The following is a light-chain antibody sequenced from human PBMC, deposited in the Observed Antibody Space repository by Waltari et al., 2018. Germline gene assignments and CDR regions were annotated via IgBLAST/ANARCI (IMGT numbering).Light chain of an antibody. V-gene: IGKV1-39*01. CDR3: QQSYGVPWT. Sequence: RVTITCRASQSISIYLNWYQQKPGKAPKLLIYAASTLQSGVPSRFSGSGSGTDFTITISSLQPEDFATYYCQQSYGVPWTFGQGANVEIK. CDR1: QSISIY. CDR2: AAS. J-gene: IGKJ1*01.